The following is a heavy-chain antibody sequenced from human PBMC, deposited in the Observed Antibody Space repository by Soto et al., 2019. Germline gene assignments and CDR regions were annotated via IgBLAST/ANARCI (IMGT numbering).Heavy chain of an antibody. CDR1: GFTFSSYA. Sequence: EVQLLESGGGLVQPGGSLRLSCAASGFTFSSYAMSWVRQAPGKGLEWVSAISGSGGSTYYADSVKGRFTISRDNSKNTLSLQMNSLRAEDTAVYFCAKESDIPVAFDIWGQGTMVTVSS. CDR3: AKESDIPVAFDI. D-gene: IGHD2-15*01. V-gene: IGHV3-23*01. J-gene: IGHJ3*02. CDR2: ISGSGGST.